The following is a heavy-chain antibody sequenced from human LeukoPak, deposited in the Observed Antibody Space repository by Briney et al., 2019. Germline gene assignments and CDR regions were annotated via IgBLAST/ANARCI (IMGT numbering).Heavy chain of an antibody. J-gene: IGHJ3*02. CDR1: GGSISSGGYY. CDR2: IYYSGST. V-gene: IGHV4-31*03. CDR3: AREGQVAGLWLVFDI. D-gene: IGHD6-19*01. Sequence: SETLSLTCTVSGGSISSGGYYWSWIRQHPGKGLEWIGYIYYSGSTYYNPSLKSRVTISVDTSKNQFSLKLSSVTAAHTAVYYCAREGQVAGLWLVFDIWGQGTMVTVSP.